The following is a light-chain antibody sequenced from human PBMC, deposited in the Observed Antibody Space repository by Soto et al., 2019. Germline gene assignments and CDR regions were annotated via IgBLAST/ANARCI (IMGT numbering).Light chain of an antibody. J-gene: IGKJ4*01. CDR2: DAS. V-gene: IGKV3-11*01. CDR1: QSVDTY. Sequence: EIVLTQSPATLSLSPGERATLSCRASQSVDTYLAWYQQKPCQDPRLLIYDASNRATGIPARFSGSGSRTDFTLTIISLDPEDFAVYYCQQRSKWPPLTFGGGTTVAIK. CDR3: QQRSKWPPLT.